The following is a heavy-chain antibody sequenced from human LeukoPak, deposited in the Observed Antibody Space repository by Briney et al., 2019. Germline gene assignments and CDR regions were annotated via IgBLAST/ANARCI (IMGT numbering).Heavy chain of an antibody. D-gene: IGHD4-17*01. CDR3: AKTSPGYGDFDY. CDR2: ISGSGGST. CDR1: GLSLNSYA. V-gene: IGHV3-23*01. Sequence: GGSLRLSCTASGLSLNSYAMSWVRQVPGKGLEWVSAISGSGGSTYYADSVKGRFTISRDNSKNTLYLQMNSLRAEDTAVYYCAKTSPGYGDFDYWGQGTLVTVSS. J-gene: IGHJ4*02.